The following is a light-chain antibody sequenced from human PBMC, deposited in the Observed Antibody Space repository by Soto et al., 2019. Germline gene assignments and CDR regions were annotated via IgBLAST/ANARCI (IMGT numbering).Light chain of an antibody. Sequence: QSALTQPASVSGSPGQSITISCTGTSSDVGSYNLVSWYQQHPGKAPKLMIYEGSKRPSGVSNRFSGSKSGNTASLTISGLQSEDEADYYCCSYAGSGTYVFGTRTKVTVL. CDR1: SSDVGSYNL. J-gene: IGLJ1*01. CDR3: CSYAGSGTYV. V-gene: IGLV2-23*01. CDR2: EGS.